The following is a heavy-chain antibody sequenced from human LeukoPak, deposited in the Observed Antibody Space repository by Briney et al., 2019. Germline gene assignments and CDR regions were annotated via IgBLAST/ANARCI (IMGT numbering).Heavy chain of an antibody. J-gene: IGHJ4*02. D-gene: IGHD2-2*01. CDR2: INHSGST. CDR1: GGSFSGYY. Sequence: SETLSLACAVYGGSFSGYYWSWIRQPPGKGLEWIGEINHSGSTNYNPSLKSRVTISVDTSKNQFSLKLSSVTAADTAVYYCARRGEGVPAAPFDYWGQGTLVTVSS. V-gene: IGHV4-34*01. CDR3: ARRGEGVPAAPFDY.